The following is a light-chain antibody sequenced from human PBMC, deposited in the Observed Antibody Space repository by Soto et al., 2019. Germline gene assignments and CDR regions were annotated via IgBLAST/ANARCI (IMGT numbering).Light chain of an antibody. V-gene: IGKV1-5*01. CDR1: QNINNW. Sequence: DIQMTHSPSTLSASVGDRVAITCRASQNINNWLAWYQHKPGKAPKILIYDASTLESGVPSRFSGSGYGTEFNLTISSLQPDDFATYYCQQYNLAFGHGKKV. CDR2: DAS. J-gene: IGKJ1*01. CDR3: QQYNLA.